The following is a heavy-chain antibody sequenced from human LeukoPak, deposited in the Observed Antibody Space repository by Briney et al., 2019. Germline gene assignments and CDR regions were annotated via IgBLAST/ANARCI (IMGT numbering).Heavy chain of an antibody. CDR1: GGSISSNSYY. J-gene: IGHJ6*02. V-gene: IGHV4-61*01. CDR3: ARDRMFNFGYEGYYYYGMDV. D-gene: IGHD5-12*01. CDR2: IYYSGST. Sequence: SETLSLTCTVSGGSISSNSYYWSWIRQPPGKGLEWIGYIYYSGSTNYNPSLKSRVSISVDTSKNQFSLKLSSVTAADTAVYYCARDRMFNFGYEGYYYYGMDVWGQGTTVTVSS.